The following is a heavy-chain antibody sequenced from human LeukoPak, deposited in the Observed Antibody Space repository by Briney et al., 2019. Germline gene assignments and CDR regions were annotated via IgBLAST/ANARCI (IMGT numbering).Heavy chain of an antibody. CDR1: GFTFSSYE. V-gene: IGHV3-48*03. CDR3: ASSYWYFDL. J-gene: IGHJ2*01. CDR2: ISSSGSTI. Sequence: QPGRSLRLSCAASGFTFSSYEMNWVRQAPGKGLEWVSYISSSGSTIYYADFVKGRFTISRDNAKNSLYLQMNSPRAEDTAVYYCASSYWYFDLWGRGTLVTVSS.